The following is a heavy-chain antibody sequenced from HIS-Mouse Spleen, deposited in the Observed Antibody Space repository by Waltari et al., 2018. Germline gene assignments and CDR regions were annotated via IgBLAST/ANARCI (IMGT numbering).Heavy chain of an antibody. D-gene: IGHD6-13*01. CDR3: AREIPYSSSWYDWYFDL. CDR2: IYYSGST. V-gene: IGHV4-39*07. J-gene: IGHJ2*01. CDR1: GCSISSSSYD. Sequence: QLQLQESGPGLVKPSETLSLTCTVSGCSISSSSYDWGWIRQPPGKGLEWIGSIYYSGSTYYNPSLKSRVTISVDTSKDQFSLKLSSVIAADTAVYYCAREIPYSSSWYDWYFDLWGRGTLVTVSS.